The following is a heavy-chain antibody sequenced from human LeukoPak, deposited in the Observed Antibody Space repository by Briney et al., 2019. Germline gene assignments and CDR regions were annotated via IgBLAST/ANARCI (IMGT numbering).Heavy chain of an antibody. V-gene: IGHV3-9*01. D-gene: IGHD1-14*01. CDR3: AKDARPGSF. J-gene: IGHJ3*01. CDR1: GFTFDDYA. CDR2: ISWNSGSI. Sequence: GGSLRLSCAASGFTFDDYAMHWVRQAPGKGLEWVSGISWNSGSIGYADSVKGRFTISRDNAKNSLYLQMNSLRAEDTALNYCAKDARPGSFWGQGTMVTVSS.